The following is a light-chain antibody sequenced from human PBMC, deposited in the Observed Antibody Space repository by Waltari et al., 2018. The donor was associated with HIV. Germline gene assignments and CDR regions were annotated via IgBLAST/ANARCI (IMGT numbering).Light chain of an antibody. J-gene: IGLJ3*02. V-gene: IGLV1-44*01. Sequence: QSVLTQPPSASGTPGQRVTISCSGSSSNIRSNTVKWYQHLPATAPKLLIYSNNQRPSGVPDRLSGSKSGTSASLAISGLQSEDEANYYCAAWDDSLIGPVFGGGTKLTVL. CDR3: AAWDDSLIGPV. CDR2: SNN. CDR1: SSNIRSNT.